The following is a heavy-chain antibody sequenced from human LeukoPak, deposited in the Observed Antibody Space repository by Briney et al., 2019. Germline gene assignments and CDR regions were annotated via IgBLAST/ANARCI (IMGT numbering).Heavy chain of an antibody. V-gene: IGHV3-7*01. Sequence: GGSLRLSCVASGISFENSWMHWVRQAPGKGLEWVANINQDGSHKYYVDSVKGRFTISRDTAKNSLHLQMNSLRAEDTAVYYCARDRGFTSYDYWGQEILVTVSS. CDR1: GISFENSW. J-gene: IGHJ4*02. CDR2: INQDGSHK. CDR3: ARDRGFTSYDY. D-gene: IGHD5-12*01.